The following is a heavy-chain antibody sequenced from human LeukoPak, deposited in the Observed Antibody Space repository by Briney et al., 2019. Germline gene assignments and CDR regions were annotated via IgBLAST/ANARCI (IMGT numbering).Heavy chain of an antibody. CDR1: GDSVSSNSAA. D-gene: IGHD6-13*01. V-gene: IGHV6-1*01. CDR2: TYYRSKWFN. CDR3: ARDWEGSSWYDVDYFDY. Sequence: SQTLSLTCAISGDSVSSNSAAWNWIRQSPSRGLEWLGRTYYRSKWFNDYAVSMKSRITINPDTSKDQFSLQLNSVTPEDTAVYYCARDWEGSSWYDVDYFDYWGQGTLVTVSS. J-gene: IGHJ4*02.